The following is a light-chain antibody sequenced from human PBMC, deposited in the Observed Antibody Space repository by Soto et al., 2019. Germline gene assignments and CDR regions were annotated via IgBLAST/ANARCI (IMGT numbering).Light chain of an antibody. V-gene: IGLV2-14*03. CDR1: SSDVGGYKY. CDR3: SSYTSSVNYV. Sequence: QSALTQPASVSGSPGQSITISCTGISSDVGGYKYVSWYQQHPGKAPKLMIYDVSNRPSGVSNRFSGYKSGNTASLTISGVQAEDEADYYCSSYTSSVNYVFGTGTKLTVL. CDR2: DVS. J-gene: IGLJ1*01.